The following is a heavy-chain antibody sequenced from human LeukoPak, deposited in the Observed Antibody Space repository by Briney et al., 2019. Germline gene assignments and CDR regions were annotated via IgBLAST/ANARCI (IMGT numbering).Heavy chain of an antibody. CDR2: IYPGDSET. J-gene: IGHJ4*02. CDR3: ARRIVSSWYWGFDY. Sequence: GESLKISCKGSGYNFTTYWIGWVRQMPGKGLKWMGIIYPGDSETRYNPSFQGQVTISADKSITTAYLQWNSLEASDSAIYYCARRIVSSWYWGFDYWGQGTLVTVSS. V-gene: IGHV5-51*01. D-gene: IGHD6-13*01. CDR1: GYNFTTYW.